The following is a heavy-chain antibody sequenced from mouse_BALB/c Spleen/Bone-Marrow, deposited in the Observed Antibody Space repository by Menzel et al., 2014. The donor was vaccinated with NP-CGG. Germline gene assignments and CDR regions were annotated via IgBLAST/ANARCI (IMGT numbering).Heavy chain of an antibody. CDR2: IDPSDSET. V-gene: IGHV1-61*01. CDR3: ARWGAYFDY. Sequence: VQLQQSGAELVRPGTPVKLSYKASGYTFTSYWMNWVKQRPGRGLEWIGRIDPSDSETHYNQKFKDKATLTVDKSSSTAYIQLSSLTSEDSAVYYCARWGAYFDYWGQGTTLTVSS. J-gene: IGHJ2*01. CDR1: GYTFTSYW.